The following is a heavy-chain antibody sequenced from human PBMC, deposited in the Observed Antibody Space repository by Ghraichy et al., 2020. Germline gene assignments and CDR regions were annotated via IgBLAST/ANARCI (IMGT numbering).Heavy chain of an antibody. Sequence: SQTLSLTCTVSGGSVSSGSYYWSWIRQPPGKGLEWIGYIYYSGSTNYNPSLKSRVTISVDTSKNQFSLKLSSVTAADTAVYYCARGGYYYDSSGYYPAWFDPWGQGTLVTVSS. CDR3: ARGGYYYDSSGYYPAWFDP. V-gene: IGHV4-61*01. CDR1: GGSVSSGSYY. J-gene: IGHJ5*02. D-gene: IGHD3-22*01. CDR2: IYYSGST.